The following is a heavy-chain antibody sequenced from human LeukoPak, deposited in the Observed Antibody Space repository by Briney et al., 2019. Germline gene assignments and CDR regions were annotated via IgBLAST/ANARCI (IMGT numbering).Heavy chain of an antibody. Sequence: PSETLSLTCAVYGGSFSGYYWSWIRQPPGKGLEWIGEINHSGGTDYNPSLKSRVTISGDTSKNQFSLKLSAVTAADTAVYYCARGRRFTYYYDSSGYSANYYMDVWGKGTTVAVSS. D-gene: IGHD3-22*01. CDR3: ARGRRFTYYYDSSGYSANYYMDV. V-gene: IGHV4-34*01. CDR2: INHSGGT. CDR1: GGSFSGYY. J-gene: IGHJ6*03.